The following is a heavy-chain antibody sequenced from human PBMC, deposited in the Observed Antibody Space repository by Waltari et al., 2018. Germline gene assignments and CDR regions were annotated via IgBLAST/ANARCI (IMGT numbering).Heavy chain of an antibody. V-gene: IGHV3-30-3*01. CDR1: GFTFSSYA. CDR2: ISYDGSNK. D-gene: IGHD1-26*01. Sequence: QVQLVESGGGVVQPGRSLRLSCAASGFTFSSYAMHWVRQAPGKGLEWVAVISYDGSNKYYADSVKGRFTISRDNSKNTLYLQMNSLRAEDTAVYYCARDIGWGDAFDIWGQGTMVTVSS. J-gene: IGHJ3*02. CDR3: ARDIGWGDAFDI.